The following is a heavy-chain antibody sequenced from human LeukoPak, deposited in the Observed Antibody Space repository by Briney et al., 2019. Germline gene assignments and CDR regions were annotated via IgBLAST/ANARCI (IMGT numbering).Heavy chain of an antibody. Sequence: PGGSPRLSCAASGNYWMHWVRQAPGKGLVWVSHINSDGSWTSYADSVKGRFTISKDNAKNTVYLQMNNLRAEDTAKYYCARDGDSRGYSLDFWGQGTLVTVSS. CDR3: ARDGDSRGYSLDF. V-gene: IGHV3-74*01. J-gene: IGHJ4*02. CDR1: GNYW. D-gene: IGHD3-22*01. CDR2: INSDGSWT.